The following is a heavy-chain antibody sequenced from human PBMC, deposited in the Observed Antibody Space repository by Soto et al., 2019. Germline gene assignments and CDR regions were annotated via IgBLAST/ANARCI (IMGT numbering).Heavy chain of an antibody. D-gene: IGHD3-3*01. CDR1: GFTFSDYV. Sequence: GGSLRLSCVASGFTFSDYVMTWVRQAPEKGLEWVSTISVGGGSAYYADSVKGRFAISRDNSKNTLYLQMNSLRAEDTAVYYCAKEDDFWSGYCDYWGQGTLVTVS. CDR2: ISVGGGSA. CDR3: AKEDDFWSGYCDY. J-gene: IGHJ4*02. V-gene: IGHV3-23*01.